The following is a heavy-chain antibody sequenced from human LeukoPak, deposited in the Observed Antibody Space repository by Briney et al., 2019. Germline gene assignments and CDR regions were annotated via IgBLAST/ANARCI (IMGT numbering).Heavy chain of an antibody. J-gene: IGHJ3*02. CDR1: GYTFTSYY. V-gene: IGHV1-46*01. CDR3: ARDRPYYNILTDYVHDAFDI. Sequence: GASVKVSCKASGYTFTSYYMYWVRQAPGQGLEWMGMINPYDGGATYAQKFQGRVTVTRDTSTSTVYMDLSSLRSEDTAVYFCARDRPYYNILTDYVHDAFDIWGQGTMVTVSS. D-gene: IGHD3-9*01. CDR2: INPYDGGA.